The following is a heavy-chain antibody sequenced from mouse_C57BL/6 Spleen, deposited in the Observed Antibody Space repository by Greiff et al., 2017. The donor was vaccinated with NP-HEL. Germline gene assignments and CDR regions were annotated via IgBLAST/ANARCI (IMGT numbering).Heavy chain of an antibody. D-gene: IGHD1-1*01. CDR3: ARDNYGSDGYFDY. CDR2: INYDGSST. J-gene: IGHJ2*01. V-gene: IGHV5-16*01. CDR1: GFTFSDYY. Sequence: EVMLVESEGGLVQPGSSMKLSCTASGFTFSDYYMAWVRQVPEKGLEWVANINYDGSSTYYLDSLKSRFIISRDNAKNILYLQMSSLKSEDTATYYCARDNYGSDGYFDYWGQGTTLTVSS.